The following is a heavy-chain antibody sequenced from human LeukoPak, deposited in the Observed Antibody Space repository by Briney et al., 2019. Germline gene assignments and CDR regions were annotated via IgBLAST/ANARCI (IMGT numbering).Heavy chain of an antibody. Sequence: PSETLSLTCIVSGGSISSYYWSWIRQPPGKGLEWIGYIYYSGSADYNPSLKSRVTIPVDTSQNQFSLKVNSVTAADTAVYYCARVRYFDDNDAFEIWGQGTMVTVSS. CDR3: ARVRYFDDNDAFEI. J-gene: IGHJ3*02. CDR2: IYYSGSA. CDR1: GGSISSYY. V-gene: IGHV4-59*01. D-gene: IGHD3-9*01.